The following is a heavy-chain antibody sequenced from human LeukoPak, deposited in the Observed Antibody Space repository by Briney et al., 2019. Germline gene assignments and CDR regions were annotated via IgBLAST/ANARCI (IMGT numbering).Heavy chain of an antibody. J-gene: IGHJ5*02. V-gene: IGHV4-30-2*01. CDR2: IYHSGST. CDR1: GGSISSGGYY. D-gene: IGHD2-15*01. Sequence: SETLSLTCTVSGGSISSGGYYWSWIRQPPGKGLEWIGYIYHSGSTYYNPSLKSRVTISVDRSKNQFSLKLSSVTAADTAVYYCARDRPHCSGGSCPGWFDPWGQGTLVTVSS. CDR3: ARDRPHCSGGSCPGWFDP.